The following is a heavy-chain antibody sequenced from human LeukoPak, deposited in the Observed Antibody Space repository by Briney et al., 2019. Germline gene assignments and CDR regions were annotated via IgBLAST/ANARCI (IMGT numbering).Heavy chain of an antibody. D-gene: IGHD2-2*01. CDR1: GYTFTSYG. V-gene: IGHV1-18*01. CDR2: ISAYNGNT. J-gene: IGHJ4*02. Sequence: GASVKVSCKASGYTFTSYGISWVRQAPGQGLEWMGWISAYNGNTNYAQKLQGRVTMTTDTSTSTAYMELRSLRSDDTAVYYCAKSGRTSCITSCYYFDYWGQGTLVTVSS. CDR3: AKSGRTSCITSCYYFDY.